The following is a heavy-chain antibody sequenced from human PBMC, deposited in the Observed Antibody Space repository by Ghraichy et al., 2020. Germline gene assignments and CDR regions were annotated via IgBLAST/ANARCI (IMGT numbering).Heavy chain of an antibody. V-gene: IGHV3-23*01. CDR2: ISGSGGST. D-gene: IGHD5-12*01. Sequence: GGSLRLSCAASGFTFSTYAMSWVRQAPGKGLEWVSAISGSGGSTYYADSVKGRFTISRDNSKNTLYLQMNSLRAEDTAVYYCAKDFGYSGYDYYFDYWGQGTLVTVSS. CDR3: AKDFGYSGYDYYFDY. J-gene: IGHJ4*02. CDR1: GFTFSTYA.